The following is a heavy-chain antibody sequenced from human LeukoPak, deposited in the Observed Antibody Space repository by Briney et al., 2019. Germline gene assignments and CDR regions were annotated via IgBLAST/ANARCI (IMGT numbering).Heavy chain of an antibody. V-gene: IGHV4-30-2*01. CDR2: IYHSGSA. CDR3: ATDGYSSSWYDY. Sequence: SETLSLTCTVSGGSISSGGYYWSWIRQPPGKGLEWIGYIYHSGSAYYNPSLKSRVTISVDRSKNQFSLKLSSVTAAGTAVYYCATDGYSSSWYDYWGQGTLVTVSS. J-gene: IGHJ4*02. CDR1: GGSISSGGYY. D-gene: IGHD6-13*01.